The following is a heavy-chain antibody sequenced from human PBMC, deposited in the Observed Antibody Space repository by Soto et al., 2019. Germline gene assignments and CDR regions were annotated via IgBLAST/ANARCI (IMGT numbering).Heavy chain of an antibody. CDR2: MNPNTGGS. CDR3: ARGAGSGSYLVSFNWFDP. Sequence: GASVKVSCKASGYTFTSNDINWVGQASGQRLEWMGWMNPNTGGSGYAQDFQGRITMTRDTATSTAYMELTSLRSDDTAVYYCARGAGSGSYLVSFNWFDPWGQGTLVTVSS. V-gene: IGHV1-8*01. CDR1: GYTFTSND. D-gene: IGHD3-10*01. J-gene: IGHJ5*02.